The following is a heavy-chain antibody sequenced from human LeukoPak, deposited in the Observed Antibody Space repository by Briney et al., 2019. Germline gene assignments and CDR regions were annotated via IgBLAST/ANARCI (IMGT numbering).Heavy chain of an antibody. J-gene: IGHJ5*02. CDR2: IWYDGSNK. CDR3: ARGKYSSWFDP. Sequence: QTGGSLRLSCAASGFTFSSYGMHWVRQAPGKGLEWVAVIWYDGSNKYYADSVKGRFTISRDNSKNTLYLQMNSLRAEDTAVYYCARGKYSSWFDPWGQGTLVIVSS. CDR1: GFTFSSYG. V-gene: IGHV3-33*01. D-gene: IGHD5-18*01.